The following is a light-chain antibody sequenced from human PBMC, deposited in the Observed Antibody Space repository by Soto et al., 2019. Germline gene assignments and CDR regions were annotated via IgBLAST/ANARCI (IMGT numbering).Light chain of an antibody. CDR3: QSYDRSLGAWV. Sequence: QSVLTQPPSVSGAPGQRVTISCTGSSSNIGAGYDVHGYQQLPRTAPQPLILGYNNRPSGVPDRFSGSKSGTSASLAITGLQAEDEAEYYCQSYDRSLGAWVFGGGTKVTVL. CDR2: GYN. J-gene: IGLJ3*02. CDR1: SSNIGAGYD. V-gene: IGLV1-40*01.